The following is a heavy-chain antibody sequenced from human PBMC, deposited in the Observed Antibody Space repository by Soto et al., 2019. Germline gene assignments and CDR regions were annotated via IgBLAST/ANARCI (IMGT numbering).Heavy chain of an antibody. CDR1: GNTFTNFG. V-gene: IGHV1-18*01. CDR3: ARVIPGAEAWFDP. J-gene: IGHJ5*02. Sequence: ASVKVSFKASGNTFTNFGVTCVRQAPGQGLEWMGWISAYTDDPNYAQKFQGRVTMTIDTSTSAAYLDLRSLTSDDTAVYYCARVIPGAEAWFDPWGQGTLVTVSS. D-gene: IGHD2-2*01. CDR2: ISAYTDDP.